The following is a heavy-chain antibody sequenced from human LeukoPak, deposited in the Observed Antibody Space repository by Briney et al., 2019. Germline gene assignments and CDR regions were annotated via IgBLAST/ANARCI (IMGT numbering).Heavy chain of an antibody. V-gene: IGHV3-74*01. J-gene: IGHJ4*02. CDR1: RFTFSRYC. CDR2: INSDGIST. D-gene: IGHD3-22*01. CDR3: ARDGNYYDSSGPPDY. Sequence: GGSLRLSSAASRFTFSRYCMHWVRQAPGKGLVWVSRINSDGISTSYADSVKGRFTISRDNAKNTLYLQMNSLRAEDTAVYYCARDGNYYDSSGPPDYWGQGTLVTVSS.